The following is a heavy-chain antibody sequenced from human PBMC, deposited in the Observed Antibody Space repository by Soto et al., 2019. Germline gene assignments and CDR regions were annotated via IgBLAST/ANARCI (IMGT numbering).Heavy chain of an antibody. CDR3: ARTGSARTSFGAFDI. D-gene: IGHD3-3*01. CDR2: INPNSGGT. Sequence: ASVKVSCKASGYTFTGYYMHWVRQAPGQGLEWMGWINPNSGGTNYAQKFQGWVTMTRDTSISTAYMELSRLRSDDTAVYYCARTGSARTSFGAFDIWGQGTMVTVS. CDR1: GYTFTGYY. J-gene: IGHJ3*02. V-gene: IGHV1-2*04.